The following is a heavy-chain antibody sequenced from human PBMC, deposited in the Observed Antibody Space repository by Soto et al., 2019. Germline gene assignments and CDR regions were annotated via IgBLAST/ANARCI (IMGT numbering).Heavy chain of an antibody. D-gene: IGHD3-22*01. CDR2: IYYSGST. J-gene: IGHJ4*02. CDR1: GGSISRYY. Sequence: PSETLSLTCTVSGGSISRYYWSWIRQPPGKGLEWIGYIYYSGSTNYNPSLKSRVTISVDTSKNQFSLKLSSVTAADTAVYYCAALEYYDSSGYYPFDYWGQGTLVTVSS. V-gene: IGHV4-59*01. CDR3: AALEYYDSSGYYPFDY.